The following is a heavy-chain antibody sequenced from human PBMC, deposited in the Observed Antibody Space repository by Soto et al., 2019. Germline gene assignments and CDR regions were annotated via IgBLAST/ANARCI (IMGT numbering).Heavy chain of an antibody. D-gene: IGHD2-15*01. CDR3: AKDALVCSGGSCYKVPAFDI. V-gene: IGHV3-23*01. CDR2: ISGSGGST. J-gene: IGHJ3*02. CDR1: GFTFSSYA. Sequence: GGSLRLSCAASGFTFSSYAMSWVRQAPGKGLEWVSAISGSGGSTYYADSVKGRFTISRDNSKNTLYLQMNSLRAEDTAVYYCAKDALVCSGGSCYKVPAFDIWGQGTMVTVSS.